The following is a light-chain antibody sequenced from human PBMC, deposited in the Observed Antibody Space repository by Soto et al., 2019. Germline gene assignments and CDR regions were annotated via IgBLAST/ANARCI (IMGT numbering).Light chain of an antibody. CDR3: QQRSSWPLT. Sequence: EMVLTQSPATLSLSPGERAALSCRASQSVSSYLAWYQQKPGQAPRLLIYDASNRDTGIPARFSGSGSGTDFTLTISRLEPEDFAVYYCQQRSSWPLTFGGGTKVDIK. CDR2: DAS. V-gene: IGKV3-11*01. J-gene: IGKJ4*01. CDR1: QSVSSY.